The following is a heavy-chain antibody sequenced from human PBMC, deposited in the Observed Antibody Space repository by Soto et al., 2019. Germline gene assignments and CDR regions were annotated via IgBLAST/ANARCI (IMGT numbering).Heavy chain of an antibody. CDR3: ARDHGSGSYSYYYYGMDV. J-gene: IGHJ6*02. CDR2: IYNSGST. D-gene: IGHD3-10*01. Sequence: SETLSLTCTVSGGSISSYYWSWIRQPPGKGLEWIGYIYNSGSTNYNPSLKSRVTISVDTSKNQFSLKLSSVTAADTAVYYCARDHGSGSYSYYYYGMDVWGQGTTVTVSS. V-gene: IGHV4-59*12. CDR1: GGSISSYY.